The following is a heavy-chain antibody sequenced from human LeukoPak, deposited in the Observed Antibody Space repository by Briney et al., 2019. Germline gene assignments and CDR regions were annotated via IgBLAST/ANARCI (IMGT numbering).Heavy chain of an antibody. CDR1: GFTFSSYG. V-gene: IGHV3-30*18. J-gene: IGHJ6*02. D-gene: IGHD4-17*01. CDR3: AKERVGDYGDYYYYYYGMDV. CDR2: ISYDGSNK. Sequence: PGGSLRLSCAASGFTFSSYGMHWVRQAPGKGLEWVAVISYDGSNKYYADSVKGRFTISRDNSKNTLYLQMNSLRAEDTAVYYCAKERVGDYGDYYYYYYGMDVWGQGTTVTVSS.